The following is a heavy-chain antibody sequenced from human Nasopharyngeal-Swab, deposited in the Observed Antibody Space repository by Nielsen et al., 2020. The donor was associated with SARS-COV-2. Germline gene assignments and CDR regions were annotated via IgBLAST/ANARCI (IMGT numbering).Heavy chain of an antibody. J-gene: IGHJ3*02. CDR1: VYTFTSYV. CDR3: ASNPLYCSSTSCYHDAFDI. D-gene: IGHD2-2*01. V-gene: IGHV1-18*01. CDR2: ISAYNGNT. Sequence: ASVKVSCKASVYTFTSYVISWVRQAPGQGLEWMGWISAYNGNTNYAQKLQGRVTMTTDTSTSTAYMELRSLRSDDTAVYYCASNPLYCSSTSCYHDAFDIWGQGTMVTVSS.